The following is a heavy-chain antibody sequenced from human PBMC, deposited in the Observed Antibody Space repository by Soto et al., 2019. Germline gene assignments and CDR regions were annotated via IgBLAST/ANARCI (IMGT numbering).Heavy chain of an antibody. D-gene: IGHD6-19*01. V-gene: IGHV4-59*01. Sequence: SETLSLTCTVSGGSISSYYWSWIRQSPGKGLEWIGNIHYNGNTKYSPSLKSRVTMSVDTSKNHFSLRLISVTAADTAIYYCARQVVDGTVAGAGSFDYWGQGTLVTVS. CDR3: ARQVVDGTVAGAGSFDY. CDR2: IHYNGNT. CDR1: GGSISSYY. J-gene: IGHJ4*02.